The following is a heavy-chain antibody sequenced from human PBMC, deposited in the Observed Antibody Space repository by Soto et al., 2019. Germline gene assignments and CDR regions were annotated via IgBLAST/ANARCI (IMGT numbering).Heavy chain of an antibody. CDR3: ARHLERGFGESYYYYYYMDV. Sequence: SETLSLTCTVSGGSISSYYLSWIRQPPGKGLEWIGYIYYSGSTNYNPSLKSRVTISVDTSKNQFSLKLSSVTAADTAVYYCARHLERGFGESYYYYYYMDVWGKGTTVTVSS. D-gene: IGHD3-10*01. J-gene: IGHJ6*03. CDR2: IYYSGST. CDR1: GGSISSYY. V-gene: IGHV4-59*08.